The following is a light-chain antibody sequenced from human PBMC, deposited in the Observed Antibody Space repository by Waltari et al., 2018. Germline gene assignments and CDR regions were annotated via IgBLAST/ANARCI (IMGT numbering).Light chain of an antibody. Sequence: EIVLTQSPGTLSLSPGERATLSCRASQSVSSDLAWYQQKPGQAPRLLISGASSRATGIPDRFSGSGSGSDFSFTVSRLGPEDFAVYYCQQYRYSPWTFGQGTKVEL. CDR1: QSVSSD. CDR2: GAS. V-gene: IGKV3-20*01. J-gene: IGKJ1*01. CDR3: QQYRYSPWT.